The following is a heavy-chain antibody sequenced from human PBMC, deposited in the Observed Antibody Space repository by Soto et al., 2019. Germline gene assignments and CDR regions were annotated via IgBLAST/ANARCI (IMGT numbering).Heavy chain of an antibody. V-gene: IGHV3-21*01. CDR1: GFAFNNYG. J-gene: IGHJ4*02. D-gene: IGHD2-2*01. CDR2: ISKGDYT. CDR3: AREDSIIIPAVSDF. Sequence: GGSLRLSCTVSGFAFNNYGINWVRQAPGKGLEWVSSISKGDYTYYSDSVKGRFTISRDNAKNSVSLQMNSLRVEDTAVYYCAREDSIIIPAVSDFWGQGTLVTVSS.